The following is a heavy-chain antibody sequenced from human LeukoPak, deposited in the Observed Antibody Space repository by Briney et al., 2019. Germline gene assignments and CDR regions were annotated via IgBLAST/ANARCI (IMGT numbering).Heavy chain of an antibody. D-gene: IGHD4-11*01. Sequence: GGSLRLSCAASGFAFNTYAMHWVRQAPGKGLEWVAVIWYDGNNEYYADSVKGRFTISRDNSKNTLYLQMNSLRAEDTAVYYCAKYYSNSGDYYHYSMDVWGQGTTVTVSS. CDR1: GFAFNTYA. CDR3: AKYYSNSGDYYHYSMDV. CDR2: IWYDGNNE. V-gene: IGHV3-33*03. J-gene: IGHJ6*02.